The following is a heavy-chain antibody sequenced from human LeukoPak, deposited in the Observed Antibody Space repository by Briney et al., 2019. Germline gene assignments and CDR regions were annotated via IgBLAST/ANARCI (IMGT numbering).Heavy chain of an antibody. CDR2: IYYSGST. CDR1: GGSISSSSYY. D-gene: IGHD3-10*01. V-gene: IGHV4-39*01. J-gene: IGHJ4*02. CDR3: ARHFTYYYGSEVDY. Sequence: SETLSLTCTVSGGSISSSSYYWGWIRQPPGKRLEWIGSIYYSGSTYYNPSLKSRVTISVDTSKNQFSLKLSSVTAVDTAVYYCARHFTYYYGSEVDYWGQGTLVTVSS.